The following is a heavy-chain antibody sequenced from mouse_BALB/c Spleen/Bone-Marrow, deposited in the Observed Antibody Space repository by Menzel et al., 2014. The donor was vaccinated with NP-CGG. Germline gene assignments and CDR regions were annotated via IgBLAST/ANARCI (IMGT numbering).Heavy chain of an antibody. V-gene: IGHV1S81*02. J-gene: IGHJ4*01. Sequence: VQLQQSGAELVKPGASVKLSCKASGYTFTNYYIYWAKQRPGQGLEWIGGINPSNGGTKLNEKFKNKSTLTIDKSSSSAYNQLSSLKAEDSTVYYCSRHYYSTPYDAMDYWVQGTSVTVSS. D-gene: IGHD1-1*01. CDR1: GYTFTNYY. CDR3: SRHYYSTPYDAMDY. CDR2: INPSNGGT.